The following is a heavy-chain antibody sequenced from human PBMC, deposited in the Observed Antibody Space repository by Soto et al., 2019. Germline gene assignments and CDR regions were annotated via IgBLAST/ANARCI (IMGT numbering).Heavy chain of an antibody. CDR1: GYTFTNYG. CDR3: ARDLNGDYRNWFDP. J-gene: IGHJ5*02. V-gene: IGHV1-18*01. Sequence: QVQLVQSGAEVKKPGASVKVSCKASGYTFTNYGINWVRQAPGQGLEWMGWISAYTGNTNYAQKFQGRVTMTTDTATSTAYMELRSLRSDDTAVYYCARDLNGDYRNWFDPGGQGTLVTVSS. D-gene: IGHD4-17*01. CDR2: ISAYTGNT.